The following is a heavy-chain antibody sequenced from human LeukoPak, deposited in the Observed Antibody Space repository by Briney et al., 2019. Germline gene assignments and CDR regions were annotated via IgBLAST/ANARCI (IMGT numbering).Heavy chain of an antibody. Sequence: SVKVSCKASGGTFSNYAVSRVRQAPGQGLEWMGGIIPIFGTTDYAQNFQGRVTITADESTSTAYMELSSLRSEDTAVYYCAREVGGSGMLSWFDPWGQGTLVTVSS. CDR1: GGTFSNYA. D-gene: IGHD3-10*01. J-gene: IGHJ5*02. CDR3: AREVGGSGMLSWFDP. CDR2: IIPIFGTT. V-gene: IGHV1-69*13.